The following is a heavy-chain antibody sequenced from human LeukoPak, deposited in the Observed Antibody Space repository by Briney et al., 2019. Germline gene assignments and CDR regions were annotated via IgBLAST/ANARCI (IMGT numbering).Heavy chain of an antibody. V-gene: IGHV3-48*03. Sequence: PGGSLRLSYAASGFTFSSYEMNWVRQAPGKGLEWVSYISSSGSTIYYADSVKGRFTISRDNAKNSLYLQMNSLRAEDTAVYYCAREKRWSYFDYWGQGTLVTVSS. CDR2: ISSSGSTI. D-gene: IGHD4-23*01. J-gene: IGHJ4*02. CDR3: AREKRWSYFDY. CDR1: GFTFSSYE.